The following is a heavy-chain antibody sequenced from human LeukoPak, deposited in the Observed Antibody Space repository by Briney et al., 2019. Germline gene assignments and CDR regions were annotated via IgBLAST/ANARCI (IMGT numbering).Heavy chain of an antibody. J-gene: IGHJ4*02. CDR1: GYTFTGYY. CDR2: INPNSGGT. D-gene: IGHD6-19*01. CDR3: ASYLGYSSGWKRFDY. V-gene: IGHV1-2*02. Sequence: ASVKVSCKASGYTFTGYYMHWVRQAPGQGLEWMGWINPNSGGTNYAQKFQGRVTMTRDMSTSTVYMELSSLRSEDTAVYYCASYLGYSSGWKRFDYWGQGTLITVSS.